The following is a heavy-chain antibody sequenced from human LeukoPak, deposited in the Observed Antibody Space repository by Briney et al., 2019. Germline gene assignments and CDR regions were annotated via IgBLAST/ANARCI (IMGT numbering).Heavy chain of an antibody. CDR1: GGTFSYYA. D-gene: IGHD6-13*01. CDR2: IIPIFGTA. V-gene: IGHV1-69*05. CDR3: ARAGLGAVADV. J-gene: IGHJ4*02. Sequence: GASVKVSCKASGGTFSYYAINWVRQAPGQGLEWMGGIIPIFGTANYAQKFQGRVTITTDESPSTAYMELSSLRSEDTAVYYCARAGLGAVADVWGQGTLVTVSS.